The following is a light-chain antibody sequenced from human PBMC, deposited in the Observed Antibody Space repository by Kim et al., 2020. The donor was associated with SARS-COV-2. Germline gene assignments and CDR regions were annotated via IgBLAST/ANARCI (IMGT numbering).Light chain of an antibody. CDR2: AAS. Sequence: DIQMTQSPSSLSAWVGDRITITCRASQGIPNSLAWYQQRPGRAPKLLLYAASRLESGVPSRFSGSGSGTDYTLSISSLQPEDFATYYCQQYYSTPLTFGGGTKVDIK. CDR3: QQYYSTPLT. J-gene: IGKJ4*01. V-gene: IGKV1-NL1*01. CDR1: QGIPNS.